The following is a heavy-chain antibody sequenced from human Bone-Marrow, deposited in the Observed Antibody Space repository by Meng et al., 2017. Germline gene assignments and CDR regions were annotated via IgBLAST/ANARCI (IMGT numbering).Heavy chain of an antibody. CDR1: GGAITIGDYY. CDR3: ARDLGSGWGTSGDAFDI. CDR2: IYYSGST. D-gene: IGHD6-19*01. Sequence: GSLRLSCTVSGGAITIGDYYWSWIRQSAGKGLEWIGYIYYSGSTNYNPSLKSRVTISVDTSKNQFSLKLSSVTAADTAVYYCARDLGSGWGTSGDAFDIWGQGKRVT. V-gene: IGHV4-61*10. J-gene: IGHJ3*02.